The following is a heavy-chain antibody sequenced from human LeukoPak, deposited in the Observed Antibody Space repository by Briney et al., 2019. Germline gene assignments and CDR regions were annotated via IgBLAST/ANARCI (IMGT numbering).Heavy chain of an antibody. CDR3: ARGGYSGSYHGDYFDY. CDR2: IYYSGST. J-gene: IGHJ4*02. D-gene: IGHD1-26*01. Sequence: PSETLSLTCTVSGGSISSYYWSWIRQPPGKGLEWIGYIYYSGSTNYNPSLKSRVTISVDTSKNQFSLKLSSVTAADTAVYYCARGGYSGSYHGDYFDYWGQGTLVTVSS. CDR1: GGSISSYY. V-gene: IGHV4-59*08.